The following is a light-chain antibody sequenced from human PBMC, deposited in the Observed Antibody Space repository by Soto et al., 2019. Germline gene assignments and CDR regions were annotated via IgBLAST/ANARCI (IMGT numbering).Light chain of an antibody. Sequence: DIVLTQSPGTLSLSPGERATLSCRASQSVSSSYLAWYQQKPGQTPRLLIYGASTRATGIPDRFSGSGSGTDFTLTISSLQPDDFATYYCLQDYSYPLTFGGGTKVDIK. CDR1: QSVSSSY. CDR2: GAS. V-gene: IGKV3-20*01. CDR3: LQDYSYPLT. J-gene: IGKJ4*01.